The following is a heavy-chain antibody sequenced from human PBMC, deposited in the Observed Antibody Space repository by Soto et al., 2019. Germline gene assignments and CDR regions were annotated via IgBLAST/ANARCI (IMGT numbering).Heavy chain of an antibody. CDR3: ASSYGSGYRAFDY. D-gene: IGHD3-10*01. Sequence: QVQLVQSGAEVKKPGSSVRVSCKASGDTFTFYSINWVRQAPGLGLEWMGRINPILSMSNYAQRFQGRVTLTXDXPTSTAYMALSSLRSEDTAMYYCASSYGSGYRAFDYWGQGALVTVSS. CDR2: INPILSMS. V-gene: IGHV1-69*02. CDR1: GDTFTFYS. J-gene: IGHJ4*02.